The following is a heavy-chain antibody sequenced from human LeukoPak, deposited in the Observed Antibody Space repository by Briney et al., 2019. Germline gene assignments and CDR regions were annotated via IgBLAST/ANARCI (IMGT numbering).Heavy chain of an antibody. CDR2: ISAYNGNT. CDR1: GYTFNTYG. J-gene: IGHJ5*02. CDR3: AREGSLYDSGNYYLSWFDP. Sequence: ASVKVSCKTSGYTFNTYGIAWVRQAPGQGLEWMGGISAYNGNTNYAQNLQDRVTMTTDTSTTTAYMELRSLRSDDTAVYYCAREGSLYDSGNYYLSWFDPWGQGTLVTVSS. V-gene: IGHV1-18*01. D-gene: IGHD3-22*01.